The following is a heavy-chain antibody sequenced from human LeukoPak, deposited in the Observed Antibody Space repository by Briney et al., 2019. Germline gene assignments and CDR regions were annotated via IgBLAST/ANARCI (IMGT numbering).Heavy chain of an antibody. V-gene: IGHV1-2*06. CDR3: ARDLFPWFGERAFDY. Sequence: ASVKVSCRASGYTFTGYYMHWVRQAPGQGLEWMGRINPNSGGTNYAQKFQGRVTMTRDTSISTAFMELSRLRSDDTAVYYCARDLFPWFGERAFDYWGQGTLVTVSS. CDR1: GYTFTGYY. CDR2: INPNSGGT. D-gene: IGHD3-10*01. J-gene: IGHJ4*02.